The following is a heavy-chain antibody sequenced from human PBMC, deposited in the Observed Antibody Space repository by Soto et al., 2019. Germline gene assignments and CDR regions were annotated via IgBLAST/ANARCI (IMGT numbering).Heavy chain of an antibody. CDR1: GFTFSSYA. V-gene: IGHV3-23*01. Sequence: EVQLMESGGGLVQPGGSLRLSCAASGFTFSSYAMSWVRQAPGKGLEWVSVITGSGSTPYHADSVKGRFTISRDNSKNTLDLQMNGLRAEDTAVYYCARRGGALGYWGQGTLVTVSS. CDR3: ARRGGALGY. J-gene: IGHJ4*02. CDR2: ITGSGSTP. D-gene: IGHD3-16*01.